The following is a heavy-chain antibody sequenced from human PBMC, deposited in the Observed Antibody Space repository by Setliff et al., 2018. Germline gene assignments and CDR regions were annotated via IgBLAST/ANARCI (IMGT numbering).Heavy chain of an antibody. V-gene: IGHV3-66*03. D-gene: IGHD1-26*01. CDR3: AGDPPRSDWRLDS. CDR2: IYNSDSR. J-gene: IGHJ4*02. CDR1: GLIVSAIH. Sequence: PGGSLRLSCAVSGLIVSAIHMTWVRQTPGKGLEWLSVIYNSDSRYYADSVKGRFTISRDNSKNTVYLEMNNLRADDTAVYYCAGDPPRSDWRLDSWGQGTLVTVSS.